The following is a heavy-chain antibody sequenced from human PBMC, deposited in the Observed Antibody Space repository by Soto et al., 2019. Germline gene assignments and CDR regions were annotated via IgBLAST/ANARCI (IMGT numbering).Heavy chain of an antibody. V-gene: IGHV4-39*07. J-gene: IGHJ6*02. CDR1: GGSVSSSSFL. Sequence: PSETLSLTCTVSGGSVSSSSFLWGWIRQSPGKELEWIGSIYYSGSTYYNPSLKSRVTISVDTSKNQFSLKLSSVTAADTAVYYCARGGVLEWLLSSYYYYGTDVWGQGTTVTVSS. D-gene: IGHD3-3*01. CDR3: ARGGVLEWLLSSYYYYGTDV. CDR2: IYYSGST.